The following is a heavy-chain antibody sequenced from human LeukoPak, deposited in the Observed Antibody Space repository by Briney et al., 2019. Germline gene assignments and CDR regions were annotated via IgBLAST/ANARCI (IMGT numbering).Heavy chain of an antibody. J-gene: IGHJ4*02. CDR1: GFTFSGYE. V-gene: IGHV3-48*03. CDR2: ISSSGSTI. CDR3: ARDSIVTGEFDY. D-gene: IGHD2-21*02. Sequence: GGSLRLSCVVSGFTFSGYEMNWVRQAPGKGLEWVSYISSSGSTIYYADSVKGRFTISRDNAKNSLYLQMNSLRAEDTAVYYCARDSIVTGEFDYWGQGTLVTVSS.